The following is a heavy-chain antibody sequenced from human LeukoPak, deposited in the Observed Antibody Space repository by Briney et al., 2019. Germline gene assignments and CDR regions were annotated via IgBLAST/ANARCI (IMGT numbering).Heavy chain of an antibody. V-gene: IGHV3-23*01. CDR2: ISGSGGST. CDR1: GFTFSRYA. CDR3: ATSSLLWFGELVDY. Sequence: GGSLGLCCAASGFTFSRYAMSWLRQAPGKGLEWVSAISGSGGSTYYADSVKGRFTISRDNSKNMLYLQMNSLRAEDKAVYYCATSSLLWFGELVDYWGQGTLVTVSS. J-gene: IGHJ4*02. D-gene: IGHD3-10*01.